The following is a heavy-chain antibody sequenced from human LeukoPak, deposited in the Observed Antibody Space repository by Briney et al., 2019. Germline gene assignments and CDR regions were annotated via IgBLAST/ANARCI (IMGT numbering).Heavy chain of an antibody. D-gene: IGHD5-18*01. V-gene: IGHV3-53*01. CDR3: ARGGIQLWLPMAD. J-gene: IGHJ4*02. CDR2: IYTGGST. Sequence: GGSLRLSCAASGFIVSNKYMSWVRQAPGRGLEWVSFIYTGGSTYYADSGKGRFTISKDNSKNTLYLQMNSLRVEDTAVYYCARGGIQLWLPMADWGQGTLVTVSS. CDR1: GFIVSNKY.